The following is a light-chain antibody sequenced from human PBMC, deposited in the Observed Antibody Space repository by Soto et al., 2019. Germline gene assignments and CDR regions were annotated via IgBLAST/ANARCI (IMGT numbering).Light chain of an antibody. Sequence: IVLTQSPATLSVSPGEVATLTCRASQSVGTKIAWYQQKPGQAPRLLIYDASTRATGVPPRFGGSGSGTDFTLTISSLQSEDFALYSRQQYNNRPPITFGQGKRLEI. CDR1: QSVGTK. J-gene: IGKJ5*01. CDR3: QQYNNRPPIT. V-gene: IGKV3-15*01. CDR2: DAS.